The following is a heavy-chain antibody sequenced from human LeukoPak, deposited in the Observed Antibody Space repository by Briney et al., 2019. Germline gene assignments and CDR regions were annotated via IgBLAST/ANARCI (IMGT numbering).Heavy chain of an antibody. J-gene: IGHJ4*02. D-gene: IGHD6-19*01. Sequence: GSLRLSCAASGFTFSSYSMNWVRQAPGKGLEWVSSISSSSSYIYYADSVKGRFTISRDNAKNSLYLQMNSLRAEDTAVYYCARVVEIAVAGPGYWGQGTLVTVSS. V-gene: IGHV3-21*01. CDR3: ARVVEIAVAGPGY. CDR2: ISSSSSYI. CDR1: GFTFSSYS.